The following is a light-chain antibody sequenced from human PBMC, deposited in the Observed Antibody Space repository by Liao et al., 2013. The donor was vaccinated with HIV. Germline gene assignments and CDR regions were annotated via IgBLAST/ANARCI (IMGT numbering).Light chain of an antibody. CDR2: YDS. Sequence: SYELTQPPSVSVAPGKTARITCGGNNIGSKSVHWYQQKPGQAPVLVIYYDSDRPSGIPERFSGSNSGNTATLTISGTQAMDEADYYCQAWDSTPAVVFGGGTKLTV. J-gene: IGLJ2*01. CDR1: NIGSKS. V-gene: IGLV3-21*01. CDR3: QAWDSTPAVV.